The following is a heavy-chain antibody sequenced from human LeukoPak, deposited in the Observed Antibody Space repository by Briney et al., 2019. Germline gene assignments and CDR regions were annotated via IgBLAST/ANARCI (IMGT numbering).Heavy chain of an antibody. D-gene: IGHD5-24*01. J-gene: IGHJ6*04. CDR2: INTDGSIT. V-gene: IGHV3-74*01. CDR1: GFTFSNYW. Sequence: GGSLRLSCAASGFTFSNYWMLWVRQGPGKGRVWVSNINTDGSITNYADSVKGRFSISRDNAKNTLYLQMNSLRAEDTAVYYCGRDNNYKVDVWGKGTAVTVSS. CDR3: GRDNNYKVDV.